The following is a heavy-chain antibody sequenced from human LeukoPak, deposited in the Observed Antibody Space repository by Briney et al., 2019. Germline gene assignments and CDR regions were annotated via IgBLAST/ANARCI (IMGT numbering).Heavy chain of an antibody. V-gene: IGHV3-74*01. J-gene: IGHJ6*02. CDR3: ARDPGYYYYGMDV. CDR2: INGEGSRI. CDR1: GFNLRTYW. Sequence: GGPLRLSCAVTGFNLRTYWIHGVRDSPGGGLEWVARINGEGSRISYADSVRCRFTISRENAKNTAYLQMNSLRAEDTALYYCARDPGYYYYGMDVWGQGTTVVVSS.